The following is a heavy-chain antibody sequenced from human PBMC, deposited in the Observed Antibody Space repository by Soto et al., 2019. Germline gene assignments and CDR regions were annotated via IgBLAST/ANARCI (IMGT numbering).Heavy chain of an antibody. D-gene: IGHD2-15*01. CDR2: IQSGGTT. Sequence: PGGSLRLSCAASGFTVSSKYMTWVRQAPGKGLEWVSLIQSGGTTYYADSVKGRFTISRDTSENTLHLQMDSLRVEDTAVYYCARDDVFCDVVRCYGIPLLVSDKTTTVT. CDR3: ARDDVFCDVVRCYGIPLLV. J-gene: IGHJ6*03. CDR1: GFTVSSKY. V-gene: IGHV3-66*01.